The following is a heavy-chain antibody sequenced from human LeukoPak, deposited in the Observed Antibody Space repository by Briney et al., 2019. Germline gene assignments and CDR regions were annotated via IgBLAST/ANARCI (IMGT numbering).Heavy chain of an antibody. Sequence: SVKVSCKASGGTFSSYAISWVRQAPGQGLEWMGGIIPIFGTANYAQKFQGRVTITADESTSTAYMELSSLRSEDTAVYYCARYDSSGYYAFDIWGQGTMVTVSS. CDR2: IIPIFGTA. J-gene: IGHJ3*02. CDR3: ARYDSSGYYAFDI. CDR1: GGTFSSYA. D-gene: IGHD3-22*01. V-gene: IGHV1-69*13.